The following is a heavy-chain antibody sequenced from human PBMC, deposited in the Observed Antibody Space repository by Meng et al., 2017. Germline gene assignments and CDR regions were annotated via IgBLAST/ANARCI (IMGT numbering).Heavy chain of an antibody. CDR1: GYTFTSYD. CDR2: MNPNSGNT. Sequence: QVQLVQSGAEVKKPGASVKVSCKASGYTFTSYDINWVRQATGQGLKWMGWMNPNSGNTGYAQKFQGRVTMTRNTSISTAYMELSSLRSEDTAVYYCARGSSSWITNWFDPWGQETLVTVSS. CDR3: ARGSSSWITNWFDP. V-gene: IGHV1-8*01. D-gene: IGHD6-13*01. J-gene: IGHJ5*02.